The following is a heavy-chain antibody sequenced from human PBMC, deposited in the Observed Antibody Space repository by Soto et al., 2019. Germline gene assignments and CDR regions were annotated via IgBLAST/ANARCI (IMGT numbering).Heavy chain of an antibody. V-gene: IGHV4-59*01. CDR3: ARDLVSSSWYGAENWFDP. CDR2: IYYSGST. Sequence: SETLSLTCTVSGGSISSYYWSWIRQPPGKGLEWIGYIYYSGSTNYNPSLKSRVTISVDTSKNQFSLKLSSVTAADTAVYYCARDLVSSSWYGAENWFDPWGQGTLVTVSS. CDR1: GGSISSYY. J-gene: IGHJ5*02. D-gene: IGHD6-13*01.